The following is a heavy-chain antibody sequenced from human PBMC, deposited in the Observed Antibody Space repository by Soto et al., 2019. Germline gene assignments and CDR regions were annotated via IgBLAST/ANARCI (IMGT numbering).Heavy chain of an antibody. D-gene: IGHD3-10*01. V-gene: IGHV3-21*01. Sequence: EVQLVESGGGLVKPGGSLRLSCAASEFTFSSYSMNWVRQAPGKGLEWVSSISSSSTYIYYTDSVKGRFTISRDNAQNPLYLQKNHLRAEDTAVYSCARDRGGGRSLDYWGQGTLVTVSS. CDR2: ISSSSTYI. J-gene: IGHJ4*02. CDR3: ARDRGGGRSLDY. CDR1: EFTFSSYS.